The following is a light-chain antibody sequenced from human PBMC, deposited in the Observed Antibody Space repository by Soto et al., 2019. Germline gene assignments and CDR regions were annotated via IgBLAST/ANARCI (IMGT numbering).Light chain of an antibody. CDR1: QSVSSSY. CDR2: GAS. Sequence: EIVLTQSPGTLSLSPGERATLSCRASQSVSSSYLAWYQQKPGQAPRLLIYGASSRATGIPDRFSGSGSGTDFALPISRLEPEDFVGYYCQQYGSSPPYTFGQGTKLEI. J-gene: IGKJ2*01. CDR3: QQYGSSPPYT. V-gene: IGKV3-20*01.